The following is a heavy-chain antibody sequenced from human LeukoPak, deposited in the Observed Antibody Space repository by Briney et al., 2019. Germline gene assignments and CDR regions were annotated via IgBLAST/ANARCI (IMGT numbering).Heavy chain of an antibody. D-gene: IGHD1-26*01. CDR2: IFPGDSDT. J-gene: IGHJ3*02. Sequence: GESLKISCQGSGYTFTNYWIGWVRQMPGKGLEWMGIIFPGDSDTRYSPSFQGQITISADKSISTAYLQWSSLKASDTAMYYCARHLAAYVGAHDAFDIWGQGTMVTVSS. V-gene: IGHV5-51*01. CDR3: ARHLAAYVGAHDAFDI. CDR1: GYTFTNYW.